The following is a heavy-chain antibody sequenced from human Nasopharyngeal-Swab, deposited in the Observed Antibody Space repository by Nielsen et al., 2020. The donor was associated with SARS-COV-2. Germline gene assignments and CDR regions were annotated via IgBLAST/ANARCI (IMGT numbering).Heavy chain of an antibody. CDR2: INPSGGST. D-gene: IGHD6-19*01. CDR3: ARDRDSSGWPQYYFDY. V-gene: IGHV1-46*01. Sequence: ASVKVSCKASGYTFTSYYMHWVRQAPGRGLEWMGIINPSGGSTSYAQKFQGRVTMTRDTSTSTVYMELSSLRSEDTAVYYCARDRDSSGWPQYYFDYWGQGTLVTVSS. CDR1: GYTFTSYY. J-gene: IGHJ4*02.